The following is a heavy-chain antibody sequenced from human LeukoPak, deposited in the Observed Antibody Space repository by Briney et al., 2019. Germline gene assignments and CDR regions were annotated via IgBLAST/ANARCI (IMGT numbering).Heavy chain of an antibody. CDR3: ARVYSNYVFDY. D-gene: IGHD4-11*01. Sequence: PGGSLRLSCAASGFTFSSYEMNWVRQAPGKGLVWVSRINSDGSSTSYADSVKGRFTISRDNAKNTLYLQMDSLRAEDTAVYYCARVYSNYVFDYWGQGTLVTVSS. V-gene: IGHV3-74*01. CDR2: INSDGSST. CDR1: GFTFSSYE. J-gene: IGHJ4*02.